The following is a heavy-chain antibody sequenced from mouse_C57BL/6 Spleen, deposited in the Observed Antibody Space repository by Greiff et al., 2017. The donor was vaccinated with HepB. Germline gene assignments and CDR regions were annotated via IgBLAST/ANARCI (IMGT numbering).Heavy chain of an antibody. Sequence: VQLQQPGAELVRPGSSVKLSCKASGYTFTSYWMHWVKQRPIQGLEWIGNIDPSDSETHYNQKFKDKATLTVDKSSSTAYMQLSSLTSEDSAVYYCARHSANWVPDYWGQGTTLTVSS. CDR3: ARHSANWVPDY. J-gene: IGHJ2*01. V-gene: IGHV1-52*01. CDR2: IDPSDSET. D-gene: IGHD4-1*01. CDR1: GYTFTSYW.